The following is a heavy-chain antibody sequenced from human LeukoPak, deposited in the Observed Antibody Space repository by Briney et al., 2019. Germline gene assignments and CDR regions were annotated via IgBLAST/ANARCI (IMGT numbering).Heavy chain of an antibody. CDR1: GGSISSSNYY. J-gene: IGHJ4*01. CDR3: ARFPVRGSGSPQAFDC. Sequence: PSETLSLTCTVSGGSISSSNYYWGWIRQPPGKGLEWIGNIYYSGSTYYNPSLKSRVTISADTSKNQFSLKLSSVTAADTAVYYCARFPVRGSGSPQAFDCWGQGALVTVSS. D-gene: IGHD1-26*01. CDR2: IYYSGST. V-gene: IGHV4-39*01.